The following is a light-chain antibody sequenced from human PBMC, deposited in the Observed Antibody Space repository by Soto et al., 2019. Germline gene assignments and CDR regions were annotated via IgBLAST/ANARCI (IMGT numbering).Light chain of an antibody. CDR2: DAS. CDR3: QQRSNWLT. J-gene: IGKJ4*01. Sequence: EIVLTQSPATLSLSPGERATLSCRASQSVSNFLAWYQQKPGQAPRLLIYDASNRATGVPARFSGSGSGTDFTPTISSLEPEDFAFYYCQQRSNWLTFGGGTKVEIK. CDR1: QSVSNF. V-gene: IGKV3-11*01.